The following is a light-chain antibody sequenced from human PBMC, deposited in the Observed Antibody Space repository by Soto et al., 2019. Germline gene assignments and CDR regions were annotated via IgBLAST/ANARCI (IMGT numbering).Light chain of an antibody. Sequence: QSVLTQPPSASGTPGQRVTISCSGSSSNIGSNTVNWHQQLPGTAPKLLIHSNNQRPSGVPDRFSGSKSGTSASLAISGLQSEDEADYYCAAWDDSLNGLYVFGTGTKVTVL. CDR2: SNN. CDR3: AAWDDSLNGLYV. CDR1: SSNIGSNT. V-gene: IGLV1-44*01. J-gene: IGLJ1*01.